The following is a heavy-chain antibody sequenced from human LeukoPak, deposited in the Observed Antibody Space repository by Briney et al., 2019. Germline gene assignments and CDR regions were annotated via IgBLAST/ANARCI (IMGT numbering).Heavy chain of an antibody. CDR3: ARVRDSSSWYGAYYYYMDV. V-gene: IGHV3-7*01. CDR2: IKQDGSEK. J-gene: IGHJ6*03. CDR1: GFTFSSYW. D-gene: IGHD6-13*01. Sequence: PGGSLRLSCAASGFTFSSYWMSWVRQAPGRGLEWVANIKQDGSEKYYVDSVKGRFTISRDNAKNSLYLQMNSLRAEDTAVYYCARVRDSSSWYGAYYYYMDVWGKGTMVTVSS.